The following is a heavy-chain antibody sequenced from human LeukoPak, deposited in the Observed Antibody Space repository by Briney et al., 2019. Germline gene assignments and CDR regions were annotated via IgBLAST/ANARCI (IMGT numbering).Heavy chain of an antibody. V-gene: IGHV5-51*01. D-gene: IGHD3-22*01. Sequence: GESLKISCKGSGYTFSNFWIGWVRQMPGKGLEWMGIIYPGDSSTKYSPSFQGRVAISTDASINTAFLQVDNLEASDTAIYYCARRGGGYYYGAFDIWGQGTMVTVSS. CDR3: ARRGGGYYYGAFDI. J-gene: IGHJ3*02. CDR2: IYPGDSST. CDR1: GYTFSNFW.